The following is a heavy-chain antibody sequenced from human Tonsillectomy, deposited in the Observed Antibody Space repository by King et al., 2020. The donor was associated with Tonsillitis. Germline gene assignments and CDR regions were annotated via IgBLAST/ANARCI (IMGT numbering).Heavy chain of an antibody. V-gene: IGHV4-59*08. Sequence: RSWIRQPPGQGLEWIGNVFYTGSSNHNPSLKSRATVSVDTSKNQFSLKLSSVTAADTAVYFCARSISFVAAFYILGQGTVVRVFS. D-gene: IGHD3-16*02. CDR3: ARSISFVAAFYI. CDR2: VFYTGSS. J-gene: IGHJ3*02.